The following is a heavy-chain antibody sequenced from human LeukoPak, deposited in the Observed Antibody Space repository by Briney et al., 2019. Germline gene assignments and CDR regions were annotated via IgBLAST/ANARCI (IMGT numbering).Heavy chain of an antibody. J-gene: IGHJ3*02. V-gene: IGHV4-59*08. CDR3: ARRQTFADSTAWYDTFDI. CDR1: GGSISTYY. CDR2: IYRSGII. Sequence: PSETLSLTCTVSGGSISTYYWSWIRQTPGKGLEFIAYIYRSGIINYNPSLQSRVTMSVGTSENRFSLTLSSLTAADTAVYYCARRQTFADSTAWYDTFDIWGHGTMVTVSS. D-gene: IGHD6-19*01.